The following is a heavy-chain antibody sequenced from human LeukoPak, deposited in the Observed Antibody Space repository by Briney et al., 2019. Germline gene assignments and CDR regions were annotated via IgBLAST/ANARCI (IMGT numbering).Heavy chain of an antibody. CDR1: GFTFSSYG. CDR2: ISYDGSNK. CDR3: AKDGLVAVFGYYFDY. Sequence: GGSLRLSCAASGFTFSSYGMHWVRQAPGKGLEWVAVISYDGSNKYYADSVKGRFTISRDNSKNTLYPQMNSLRAEDTAVYYCAKDGLVAVFGYYFDYWGQGTLVTVSS. V-gene: IGHV3-30*18. J-gene: IGHJ4*02. D-gene: IGHD6-19*01.